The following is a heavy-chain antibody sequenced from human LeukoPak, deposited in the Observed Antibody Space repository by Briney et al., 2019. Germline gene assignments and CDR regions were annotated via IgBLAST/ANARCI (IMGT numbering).Heavy chain of an antibody. Sequence: SETLSLTCTVSGGSISSSSYYWGWIRQPPGKGLEWIGSIFYSGNTYHNASLKSRVTISVDTSKNQFSLRLSSVTAADTAVYFCAIMGTGSSWGQGALVTVSS. CDR3: AIMGTGSS. D-gene: IGHD3-10*01. CDR1: GGSISSSSYY. CDR2: IFYSGNT. V-gene: IGHV4-39*01. J-gene: IGHJ5*02.